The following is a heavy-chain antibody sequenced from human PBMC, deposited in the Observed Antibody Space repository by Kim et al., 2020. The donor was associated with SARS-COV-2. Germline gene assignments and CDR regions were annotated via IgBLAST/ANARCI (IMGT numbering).Heavy chain of an antibody. V-gene: IGHV3-48*02. D-gene: IGHD3-9*01. Sequence: GGSLRLSCAASGFTFSSYSMNWVRQAPGKGLEWVSYISSSSSTIYYADSVKGRFTISRDNAKNSLYLQMNSLRDEDTAVYYCARDLEYFDWLLYSPRMDVWGQGTTVTVSS. CDR1: GFTFSSYS. CDR3: ARDLEYFDWLLYSPRMDV. J-gene: IGHJ6*02. CDR2: ISSSSSTI.